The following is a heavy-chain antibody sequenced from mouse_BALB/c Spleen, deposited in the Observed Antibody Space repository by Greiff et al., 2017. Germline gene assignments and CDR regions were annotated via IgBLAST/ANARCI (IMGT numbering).Heavy chain of an antibody. CDR3: ARGGLRFDY. J-gene: IGHJ2*01. V-gene: IGHV5-17*02. CDR1: GFTFSSFG. Sequence: EVKLMESGGGLVQPGGSRKLSCAASGFTFSSFGMHWVRQAPEKGLEWVAFISSGSSTIYYADTVKGRFTISRDNPKNTLFLQMTSLRSEDTAMYYCARGGLRFDYWGQGTTLTVSS. CDR2: ISSGSSTI.